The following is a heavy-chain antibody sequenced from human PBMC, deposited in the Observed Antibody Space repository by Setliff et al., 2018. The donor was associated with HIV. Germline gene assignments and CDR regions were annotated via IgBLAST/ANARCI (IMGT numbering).Heavy chain of an antibody. D-gene: IGHD2-15*01. Sequence: SETLSLTCTVSGGSISSSSYYWGWIRQPPGKGLEWIGSIYYNGNTYYNPSLKSRVTISVGTSKNQFSLKVNSVTAADTAVYYCVRCCSGGTCYDIDYWGQGTVVTVSS. J-gene: IGHJ4*02. CDR3: VRCCSGGTCYDIDY. CDR1: GGSISSSSYY. CDR2: IYYNGNT. V-gene: IGHV4-39*07.